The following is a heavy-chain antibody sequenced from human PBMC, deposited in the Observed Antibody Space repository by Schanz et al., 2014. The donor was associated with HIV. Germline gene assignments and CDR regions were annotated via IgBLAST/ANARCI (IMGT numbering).Heavy chain of an antibody. CDR3: AKGKGLTVVVVDAFDI. D-gene: IGHD3-22*01. J-gene: IGHJ3*02. CDR2: ISSSGTTI. Sequence: EVRLLESGGGLVQPGGSLRLSCAAFGFTFSSDAMSWVRQAPGKGREWVSYISSSGTTISYADSVKGRFTISRDNSKNTLYLQMNSLRAEDTAVYYCAKGKGLTVVVVDAFDIWGQGTMVTVSS. CDR1: GFTFSSDA. V-gene: IGHV3-23*01.